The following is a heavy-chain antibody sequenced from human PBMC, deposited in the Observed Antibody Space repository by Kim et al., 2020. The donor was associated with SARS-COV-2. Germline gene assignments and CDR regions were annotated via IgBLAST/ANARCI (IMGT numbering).Heavy chain of an antibody. CDR1: GFTFSNYW. D-gene: IGHD6-13*01. V-gene: IGHV3-7*01. Sequence: GGSLRLSCAASGFTFSNYWMSWVRQAPGKGLEWVANIKQDGSEKYYVDSVKGRFTISRDNAKNSLYLQMNSLRAEDTAVYYCTRDFSSSSQGDWFDPWGQGTLVTVSS. CDR2: IKQDGSEK. J-gene: IGHJ5*02. CDR3: TRDFSSSSQGDWFDP.